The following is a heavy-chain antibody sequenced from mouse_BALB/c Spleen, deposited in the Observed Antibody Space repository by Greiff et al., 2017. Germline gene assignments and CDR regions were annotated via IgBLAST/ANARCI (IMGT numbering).Heavy chain of an antibody. CDR2: IHYSGST. D-gene: IGHD2-4*01. CDR3: ARGDYGSWFAY. Sequence: DVKLQESGPGLVKPSQSLSLTCSVTGYSITSGYYWNWIRQFPGNKLEWMGYIHYSGSTNYNPSLKSRISITRDTSKNQFFLQLNSVTTEDTATYYCARGDYGSWFAYWGQGTLVTVSA. CDR1: GYSITSGYY. J-gene: IGHJ3*01. V-gene: IGHV3-1*02.